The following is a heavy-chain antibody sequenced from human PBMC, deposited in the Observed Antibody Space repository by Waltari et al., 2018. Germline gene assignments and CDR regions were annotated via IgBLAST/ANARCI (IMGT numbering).Heavy chain of an antibody. CDR3: ARDPFIAVAGDDY. CDR1: GGSISSGSYY. J-gene: IGHJ4*02. Sequence: QVQLQESGPGLVKPSQTLSLTCTVSGGSISSGSYYWSWIRQPAGKGLEWIGYIYTSGSTNYNPSLKSRVTISVDTSKNQFSLKLSSVTAADTAVYYCARDPFIAVAGDDYWGQGTLVTISS. V-gene: IGHV4-61*09. CDR2: IYTSGST. D-gene: IGHD6-19*01.